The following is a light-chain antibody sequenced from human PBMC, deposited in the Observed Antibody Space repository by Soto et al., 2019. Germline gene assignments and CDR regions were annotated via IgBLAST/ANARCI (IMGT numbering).Light chain of an antibody. V-gene: IGKV1-5*03. CDR3: LLSNTYSPWA. CDR2: KAS. CDR1: LDIGTW. J-gene: IGKJ1*01. Sequence: DIQMTQSPSTLAASVGDRVTITCRASLDIGTWLTWFQQKPGKVPKLLISKASTLESGVPSRFGGSGSGTEFTLTISSLQPDDFATYYCLLSNTYSPWAFGQGTKVEIK.